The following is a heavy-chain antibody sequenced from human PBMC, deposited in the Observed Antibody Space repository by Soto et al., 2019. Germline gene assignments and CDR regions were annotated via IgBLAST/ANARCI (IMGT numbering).Heavy chain of an antibody. Sequence: SGGSLRLSCAASGFTCSSYAMHWVRQAPGKGLEWVAVISYDGSNKYYADSVKGRFTISRDNSKNTLYLQMNSLRAEDTAVYYCARDPAALYSSGWLLTQNPLFDYWGQGTLVTVSS. D-gene: IGHD6-19*01. CDR3: ARDPAALYSSGWLLTQNPLFDY. CDR2: ISYDGSNK. J-gene: IGHJ4*02. CDR1: GFTCSSYA. V-gene: IGHV3-30-3*01.